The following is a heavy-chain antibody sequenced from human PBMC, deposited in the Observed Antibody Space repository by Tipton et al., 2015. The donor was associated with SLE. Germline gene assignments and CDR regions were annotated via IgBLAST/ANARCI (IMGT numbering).Heavy chain of an antibody. CDR3: ARDPYCYMDV. CDR1: NGSISSSPYY. J-gene: IGHJ6*03. CDR2: IYYSGST. Sequence: TLSLTCTVSNGSISSSPYYWGWIRQSPGKGLEWVGSIYYSGSTYYNPSLRSRVTISVDTSRNQCSLNLTSVTAADTAVYYCARDPYCYMDVWGKGTTVTVSS. V-gene: IGHV4-39*07.